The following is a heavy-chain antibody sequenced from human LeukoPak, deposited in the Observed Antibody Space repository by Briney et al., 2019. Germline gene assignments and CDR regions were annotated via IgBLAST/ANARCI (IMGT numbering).Heavy chain of an antibody. CDR1: GGSFSGYY. Sequence: SETLSLTCAVYGGSFSGYYWSWIRQPPGKGLEWIGEINRSGSTNYNPSLKSRVTISVDTSKNQFSLKLSSVTAADTAVYYCARRHGYCSSTSCYSGGLNWNYWGQGTLVTVSS. D-gene: IGHD2-2*02. CDR2: INRSGST. J-gene: IGHJ4*02. CDR3: ARRHGYCSSTSCYSGGLNWNY. V-gene: IGHV4-34*01.